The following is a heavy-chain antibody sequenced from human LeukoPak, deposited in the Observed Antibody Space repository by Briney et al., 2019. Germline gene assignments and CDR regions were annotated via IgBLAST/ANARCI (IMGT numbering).Heavy chain of an antibody. D-gene: IGHD4-17*01. CDR2: FNPSTDST. V-gene: IGHV1-46*01. CDR3: ARGDDYGDYWGLY. J-gene: IGHJ4*02. Sequence: PLASVKVSCKASGFTFSSYYLHWVRQAPGQGLEWMGIFNPSTDSTTYAQKFQGRVTMTRDTSTSTVYMELSSLRSDDTAVYYCARGDDYGDYWGLYWGQGTLVTVSS. CDR1: GFTFSSYY.